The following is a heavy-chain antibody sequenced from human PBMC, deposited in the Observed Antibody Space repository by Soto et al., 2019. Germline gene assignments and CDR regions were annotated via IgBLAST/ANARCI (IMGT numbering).Heavy chain of an antibody. Sequence: GGSLRLSCAASGFTFSSYWMSWVRQAPGKGLEWVANIKQDGSEKYYVDSVKGRFTISRDNAKNSLYLQMNSLRAEDTAVYYCARAVPSRYCSGGSCYLDYWGQGTLVTV. CDR1: GFTFSSYW. D-gene: IGHD2-15*01. CDR3: ARAVPSRYCSGGSCYLDY. CDR2: IKQDGSEK. V-gene: IGHV3-7*01. J-gene: IGHJ4*02.